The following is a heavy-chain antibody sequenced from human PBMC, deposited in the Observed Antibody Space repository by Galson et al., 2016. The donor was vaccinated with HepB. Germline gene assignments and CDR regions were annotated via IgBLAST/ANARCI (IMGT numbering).Heavy chain of an antibody. D-gene: IGHD3-22*01. CDR3: ARVGIFTGEYYDTSGALGY. CDR1: GGSFSDFH. CDR2: INHSGRT. J-gene: IGHJ4*02. Sequence: SETLSLTCAPYGGSFSDFHWTWIRQPPGKGLEWIGEINHSGRTNYNPSLKSRVTISMDTSKNQFSLKLSSVTAADTAVYYCARVGIFTGEYYDTSGALGYWGQGTLVTVSS. V-gene: IGHV4-34*01.